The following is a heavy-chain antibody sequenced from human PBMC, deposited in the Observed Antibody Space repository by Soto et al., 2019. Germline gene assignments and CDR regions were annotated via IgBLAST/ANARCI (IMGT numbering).Heavy chain of an antibody. CDR3: ARPMIVGNWFDY. Sequence: VKVSCTASGYAFTSYGFSWVRQAPGQGLEWMGWISAYNGNTNYAQKLQGRVTMTTDTSTSTAYMELRSLRSDDTAVYYCARPMIVGNWFDYWGQGTLVTVSS. J-gene: IGHJ5*01. CDR1: GYAFTSYG. V-gene: IGHV1-18*01. CDR2: ISAYNGNT. D-gene: IGHD3-22*01.